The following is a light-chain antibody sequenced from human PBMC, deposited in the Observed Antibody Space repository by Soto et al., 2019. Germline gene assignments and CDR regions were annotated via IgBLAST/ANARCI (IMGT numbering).Light chain of an antibody. Sequence: QSALTQPASVSGSPGQSITISCTGTSCDIGSYNRVSWYQQHPGKAPKLIIYEVTDRPSGVSNRFSGSKSGNTASLTISGLQAEDEAEYYCSSYTNINTRACVFXTGTKGTVL. CDR2: EVT. J-gene: IGLJ1*01. CDR1: SCDIGSYNR. V-gene: IGLV2-14*01. CDR3: SSYTNINTRACV.